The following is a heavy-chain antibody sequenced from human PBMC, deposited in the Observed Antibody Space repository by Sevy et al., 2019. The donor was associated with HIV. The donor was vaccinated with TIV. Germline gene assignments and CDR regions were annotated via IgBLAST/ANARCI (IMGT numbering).Heavy chain of an antibody. Sequence: GGSLRLSCAVSGFTFSTSAMSWVRQAPGKGLEWVSSISGSGGSTYYADVVKGRLTISRDNSKKPVYLQMNGLRAEDSAVYYCARVPHPAAMQTFYYFGMDVWGQGTTVTVSS. CDR3: ARVPHPAAMQTFYYFGMDV. J-gene: IGHJ6*02. V-gene: IGHV3-23*01. D-gene: IGHD2-2*01. CDR1: GFTFSTSA. CDR2: ISGSGGST.